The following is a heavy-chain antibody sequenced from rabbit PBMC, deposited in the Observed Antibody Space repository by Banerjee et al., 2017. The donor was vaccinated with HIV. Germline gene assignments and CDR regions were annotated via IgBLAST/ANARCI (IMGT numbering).Heavy chain of an antibody. CDR3: ARDQVYSSVGVGYWGYFNL. CDR2: IYAGGSSVT. D-gene: IGHD4-1*01. V-gene: IGHV1S45*01. CDR1: GFSFSSSYW. Sequence: QEQLEESGGDLVTLGGSLKLSCTASGFSFSSSYWICWVRQAPGKGLEWIACIYAGGSSVTYYASWAKGRFTISKSSSPTVTLQMTSLTAADTATYFCARDQVYSSVGVGYWGYFNLWGPGTLVTIS. J-gene: IGHJ4*01.